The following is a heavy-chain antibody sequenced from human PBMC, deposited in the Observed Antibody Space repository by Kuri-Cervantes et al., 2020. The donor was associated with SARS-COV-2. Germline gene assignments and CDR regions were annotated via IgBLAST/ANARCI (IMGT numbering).Heavy chain of an antibody. J-gene: IGHJ4*02. CDR1: GGTFSSYA. V-gene: IGHV1-69*05. D-gene: IGHD3-16*01. CDR3: ATDWGLRYYFDY. CDR2: IIPIFGTA. Sequence: SVKVSCKASGGTFSSYAISWVRQAPGQGLEWMGGIIPIFGTANYAQKFQGRVTITTDESTSTAYMELSSLRSDDTAVYYCATDWGLRYYFDYWGQGTLVTVSS.